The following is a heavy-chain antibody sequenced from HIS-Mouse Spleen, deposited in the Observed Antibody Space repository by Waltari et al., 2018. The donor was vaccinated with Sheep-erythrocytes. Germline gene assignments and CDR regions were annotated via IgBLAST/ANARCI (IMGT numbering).Heavy chain of an antibody. CDR2: ISYDGSNK. Sequence: QVQLLESGGGVVPPGRSMRLSCAAAGFTFSSYAMHWVRQAPGKGLEWVAVISYDGSNKYYADSVKGRFTISRDNSKNTLYLQMNSLRAEDTAVYYCARGAFDIWGQGTMVTVSS. CDR1: GFTFSSYA. CDR3: ARGAFDI. J-gene: IGHJ3*02. V-gene: IGHV3-30-3*01.